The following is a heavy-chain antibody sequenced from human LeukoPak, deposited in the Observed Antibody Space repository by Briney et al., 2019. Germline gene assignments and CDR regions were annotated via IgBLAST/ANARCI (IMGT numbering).Heavy chain of an antibody. CDR2: INHSGSA. Sequence: SETLSLTCAVSGGSFCGYYWTWIRQPPGKGLEWIGEINHSGSANYNPSLKSRVTISLDTSKNQFSLKLSSVTAADTAVYYCARGQGTVTTHWGQGTLVTVSS. J-gene: IGHJ4*02. V-gene: IGHV4-34*01. D-gene: IGHD4-17*01. CDR3: ARGQGTVTTH. CDR1: GGSFCGYY.